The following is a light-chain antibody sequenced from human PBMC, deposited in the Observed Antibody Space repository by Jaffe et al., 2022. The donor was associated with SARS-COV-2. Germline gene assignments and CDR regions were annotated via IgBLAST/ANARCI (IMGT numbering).Light chain of an antibody. CDR3: QQYGTSPIT. V-gene: IGKV3-20*01. Sequence: NVLTQSPGTLSLSPGERATLSCRASQSVSSSYLAWYQQRLGQAPRLLIYGASTRATGIPDRFRGSGSGTDFTLTISRLEPEDFAVYYCQQYGTSPITFGQGTRLEI. CDR2: GAS. J-gene: IGKJ5*01. CDR1: QSVSSSY.